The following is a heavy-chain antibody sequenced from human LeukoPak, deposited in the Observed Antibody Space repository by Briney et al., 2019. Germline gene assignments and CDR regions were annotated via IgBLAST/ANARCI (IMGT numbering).Heavy chain of an antibody. CDR3: ARTTVTTWRYYFNY. J-gene: IGHJ4*02. CDR2: IYHSGST. Sequence: SETLSLTCAVSGGSISSSNWWSWVRQPPGKGLEWIGEIYHSGSTNYNPSLKSRVTISVDKSKNQFSLKLSSVTAADTAVYYCARTTVTTWRYYFNYWGQGTLVTVSS. V-gene: IGHV4-4*02. CDR1: GGSISSSNW. D-gene: IGHD4-17*01.